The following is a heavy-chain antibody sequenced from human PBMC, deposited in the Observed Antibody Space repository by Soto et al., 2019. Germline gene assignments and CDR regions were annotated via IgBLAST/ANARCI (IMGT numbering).Heavy chain of an antibody. CDR1: GFTFSSYS. Sequence: EVQLVESGGGLVKPGGSLRLSCAASGFTFSSYSMNWVRQAPGKGLEWVSSISSSSSYIYYADSVKGRFTISRDNAKNSLYLQMNSLRAEDTAVYYCARVKQWLEQYYYYYGMDVWGQGTTVTVSS. D-gene: IGHD6-19*01. V-gene: IGHV3-21*01. CDR3: ARVKQWLEQYYYYYGMDV. J-gene: IGHJ6*02. CDR2: ISSSSSYI.